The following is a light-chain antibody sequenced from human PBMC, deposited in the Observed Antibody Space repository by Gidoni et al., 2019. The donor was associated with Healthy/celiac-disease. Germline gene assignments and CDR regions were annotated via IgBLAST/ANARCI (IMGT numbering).Light chain of an antibody. CDR1: QSISSW. J-gene: IGKJ2*01. V-gene: IGKV1-5*03. Sequence: DLQMTQSPSTLSASVGDRVTITCRASQSISSWLAWYQQKPGKAPKLLIYKASSLESGVPSRFSGSASGTEFTLTIGSMQPDDLATYYCQQYNSYPYTFGQGTKLEIK. CDR3: QQYNSYPYT. CDR2: KAS.